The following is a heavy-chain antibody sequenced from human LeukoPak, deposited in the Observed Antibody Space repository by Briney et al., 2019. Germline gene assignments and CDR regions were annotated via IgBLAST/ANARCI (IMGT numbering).Heavy chain of an antibody. D-gene: IGHD6-6*01. CDR1: GYTFTGYY. Sequence: GASVKVSCKASGYTFTGYYMHWVRQAPGQGLEWMGWINPNSGGTNYAQKFQGRVTMTRDTSISTAYMEPSRLRSDDTAVYYCARVIAAPAGGLDYWGQGTLVTVSS. CDR3: ARVIAAPAGGLDY. V-gene: IGHV1-2*02. CDR2: INPNSGGT. J-gene: IGHJ4*02.